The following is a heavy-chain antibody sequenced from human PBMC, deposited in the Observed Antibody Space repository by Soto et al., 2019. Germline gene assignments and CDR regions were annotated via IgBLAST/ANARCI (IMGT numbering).Heavy chain of an antibody. J-gene: IGHJ1*01. CDR1: GYSFTSYW. CDR3: ARLPYIVVVPAANAEYFQH. Sequence: XESLKISCKGSGYSFTSYWIGWVRQMPGKGLEWMGIIYPGDSDTRYSPSFQGQVTISADKSISTAYLQWSSLKASDTAMYYCARLPYIVVVPAANAEYFQHWGQGTLVTVSS. V-gene: IGHV5-51*01. CDR2: IYPGDSDT. D-gene: IGHD2-2*01.